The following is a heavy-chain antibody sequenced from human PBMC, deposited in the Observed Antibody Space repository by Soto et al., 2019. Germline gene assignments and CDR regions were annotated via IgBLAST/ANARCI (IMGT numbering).Heavy chain of an antibody. V-gene: IGHV4-34*01. CDR3: AIYSRFGELPRACYYYYYMDV. Sequence: SETLSLTCAVYGGSFSGYYWSRIRQPPGKGLEWIGEINHSGSTNYNPSLTSRVTISVDTSKNKFTLKQRSVTAAVTAVYYCAIYSRFGELPRACYYYYYMDVWGKGTTVTVSS. CDR1: GGSFSGYY. D-gene: IGHD3-10*01. CDR2: INHSGST. J-gene: IGHJ6*03.